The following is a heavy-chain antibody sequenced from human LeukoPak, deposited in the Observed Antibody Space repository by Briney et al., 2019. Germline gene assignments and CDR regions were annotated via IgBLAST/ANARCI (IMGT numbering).Heavy chain of an antibody. V-gene: IGHV3-30*18. CDR2: ISYDGSNK. Sequence: GRSLRLSCAASGFTFSSYGMHWVRQAPGKGLEWVAVISYDGSNKYYADSVKGRFTISRDNSKNTLYLQMNSLRAEDTAVYYCVKDQYGSGSHLTGMDVWGQGTTVIVSS. CDR3: VKDQYGSGSHLTGMDV. CDR1: GFTFSSYG. D-gene: IGHD3-10*01. J-gene: IGHJ6*02.